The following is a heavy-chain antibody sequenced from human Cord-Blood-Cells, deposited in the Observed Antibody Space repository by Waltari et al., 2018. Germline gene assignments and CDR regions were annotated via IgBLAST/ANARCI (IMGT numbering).Heavy chain of an antibody. CDR2: IDCGGST. CDR3: ASLLYGLDAFDI. CDR1: GFTVSSNY. V-gene: IGHV3-53*01. J-gene: IGHJ3*02. D-gene: IGHD3-10*01. Sequence: EVQLVESGGGLIQPGGSLRLSCAASGFTVSSNYMSWVRQAPGKGLEWFSVIDCGGSTYSAYSVKGRFTSSRDNSKNTLDLQMNSLRAEDTAVYYGASLLYGLDAFDIWGQGTMVTVSS.